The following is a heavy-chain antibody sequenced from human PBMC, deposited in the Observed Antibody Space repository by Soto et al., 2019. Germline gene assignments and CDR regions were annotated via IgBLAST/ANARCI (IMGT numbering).Heavy chain of an antibody. V-gene: IGHV6-1*01. CDR2: TYYRSKWYN. J-gene: IGHJ4*02. CDR3: ARMVGGTEDY. D-gene: IGHD1-26*01. Sequence: SQTLSLTCVISGDSVSSNSAAWNWVRQSPSRGLEWLGRTYYRSKWYNDYAVSVKGRITINPDTSRNRFSLQLKSVTPEDTAVYYCARMVGGTEDYWGQGXPVTVSS. CDR1: GDSVSSNSAA.